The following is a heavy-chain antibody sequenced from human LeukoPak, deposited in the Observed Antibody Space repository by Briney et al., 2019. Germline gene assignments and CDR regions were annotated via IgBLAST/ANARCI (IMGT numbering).Heavy chain of an antibody. V-gene: IGHV3-23*01. CDR2: ITASGGNT. D-gene: IGHD5-18*01. J-gene: IGHJ4*02. Sequence: SGGSLRLSCAASGFTFSSYAMGWVRQAPGKGLEWVSAITASGGNTYYADSVKGRFTTSRDNSKNTLYLQVNSLRAEDTAVYYCAKGNGYSYGRYYFDYWGQGTLVTVSS. CDR1: GFTFSSYA. CDR3: AKGNGYSYGRYYFDY.